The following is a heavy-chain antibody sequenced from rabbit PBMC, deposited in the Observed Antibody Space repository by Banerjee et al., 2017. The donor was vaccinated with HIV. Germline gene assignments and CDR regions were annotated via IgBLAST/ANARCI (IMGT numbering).Heavy chain of an antibody. CDR2: IYAGSSGST. J-gene: IGHJ4*01. CDR3: ARDLAGVIGWNFDL. Sequence: QSLEESGGDLVKPGASLTLTCTASAFSFSSSYYIYWVRQAPGKGLEWIACIYAGSSGSTYYASWAKGRFTISKTSSTTVTLQMTSLTAADTATYFCARDLAGVIGWNFDLWGPGTLVTVS. CDR1: AFSFSSSYY. D-gene: IGHD4-1*01. V-gene: IGHV1S40*01.